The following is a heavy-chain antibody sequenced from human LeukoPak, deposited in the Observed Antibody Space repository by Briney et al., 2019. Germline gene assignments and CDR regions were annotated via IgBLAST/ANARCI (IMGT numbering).Heavy chain of an antibody. CDR2: ISGSGTNT. CDR3: AREGNSGNYWYAFDI. Sequence: GGSLRLSCAASGFTFSSYTMNWVRQAPGRGLEWVSGISGSGTNTYYADSVKGRFTISRDNSKNTLYLQMNSLRSDDTAVYYCAREGNSGNYWYAFDIWGQGTMVTVSS. V-gene: IGHV3-23*01. J-gene: IGHJ3*02. CDR1: GFTFSSYT. D-gene: IGHD5-12*01.